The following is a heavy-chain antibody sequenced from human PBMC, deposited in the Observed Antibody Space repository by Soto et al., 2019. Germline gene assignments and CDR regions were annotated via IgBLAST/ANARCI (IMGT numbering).Heavy chain of an antibody. Sequence: GGSLRLSCAASGFTFSSYAMSWVRQAPGKGLEWVSAISGSGGSTYYADSVKGRFTISRDNSKNSLYLQMNSLRAEDTAVYYCARSYYDSSASYASYGMDVWGQRTTVTVSS. V-gene: IGHV3-23*01. CDR2: ISGSGGST. CDR1: GFTFSSYA. J-gene: IGHJ6*02. CDR3: ARSYYDSSASYASYGMDV. D-gene: IGHD3-22*01.